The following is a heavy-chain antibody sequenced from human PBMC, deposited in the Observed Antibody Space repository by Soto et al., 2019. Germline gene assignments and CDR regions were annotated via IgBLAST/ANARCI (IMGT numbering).Heavy chain of an antibody. D-gene: IGHD3-22*01. V-gene: IGHV4-30-4*08. CDR1: GASVTSGDYF. J-gene: IGHJ4*02. CDR2: IYYTGNN. CDR3: AREPKQNYDSSPWNGGFDS. Sequence: SETLSLTCTVSGASVTSGDYFWTWIRQPPGKGLEWVGYIYYTGNNFYNPALKSRVAMSVDPSTNQFSLKLASVTDADTAVYFCAREPKQNYDSSPWNGGFDSWGPGTLVTVSS.